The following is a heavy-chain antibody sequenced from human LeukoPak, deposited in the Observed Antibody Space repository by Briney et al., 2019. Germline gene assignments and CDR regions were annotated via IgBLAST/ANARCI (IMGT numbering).Heavy chain of an antibody. J-gene: IGHJ4*02. CDR3: DRDVLSSGWSRAPVV. CDR1: GFTLRNYG. Sequence: PGGSLRLSCAASGFTLRNYGMHWVRQAPGKGLEWVAALWYDGSNKNYVDSVKGRFTISRDNSKNTVYLQMNSLRAEDTAVYYCDRDVLSSGWSRAPVVWSQRTLVTVSS. D-gene: IGHD6-19*01. V-gene: IGHV3-33*01. CDR2: LWYDGSNK.